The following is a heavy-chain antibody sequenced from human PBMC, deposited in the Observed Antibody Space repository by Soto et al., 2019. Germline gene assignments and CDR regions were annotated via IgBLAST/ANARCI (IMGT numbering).Heavy chain of an antibody. CDR1: GFTFSSYW. CDR2: INSDGIST. D-gene: IGHD2-15*01. V-gene: IGHV3-74*01. CDR3: VRTSLVVAAATREDY. J-gene: IGHJ4*02. Sequence: EVQLVESGGGLVHTGGSLRLSCAASGFTFSSYWMHWVRQAPGKGLVGVSRINSDGISTSYADSVKGRFTISRDNAKNTLYLQMNSLRAEDTAVYYCVRTSLVVAAATREDYWGQGTLVTVSS.